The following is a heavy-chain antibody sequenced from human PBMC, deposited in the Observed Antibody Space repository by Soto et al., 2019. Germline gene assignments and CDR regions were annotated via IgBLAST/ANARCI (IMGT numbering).Heavy chain of an antibody. CDR2: ISTSGVST. CDR3: AKDRTAGTAVDY. Sequence: AGGSLRLSCAASGFTFSSYAMYWVRQAPGKGLEWVSGISTSGVSTYYADSVKGRFTISRDNPKNTLYLQINSLRAEDTAVYYCAKDRTAGTAVDYWGQGTLVTVSS. J-gene: IGHJ4*02. D-gene: IGHD6-13*01. CDR1: GFTFSSYA. V-gene: IGHV3-23*01.